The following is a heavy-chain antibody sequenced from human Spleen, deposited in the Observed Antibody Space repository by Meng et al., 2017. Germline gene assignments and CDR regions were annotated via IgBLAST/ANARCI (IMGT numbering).Heavy chain of an antibody. Sequence: APLRQVGPGLVQPSETRALTCSVSGDSVSGYYWSWIRQPPGKGLEWIGYIYYSGRTIYNPSLTSRVAISVDTSNNQVSLRLNSVTAADTAVYYCARMKVRGVLTLHFDYWGQGMLVTVSS. V-gene: IGHV4-59*02. D-gene: IGHD3-10*01. CDR3: ARMKVRGVLTLHFDY. J-gene: IGHJ4*02. CDR1: GDSVSGYY. CDR2: IYYSGRT.